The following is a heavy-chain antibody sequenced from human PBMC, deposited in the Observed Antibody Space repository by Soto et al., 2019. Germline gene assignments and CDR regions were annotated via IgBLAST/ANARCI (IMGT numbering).Heavy chain of an antibody. J-gene: IGHJ6*02. V-gene: IGHV4-4*07. CDR3: ARDDARTGPYDYDGMDV. CDR2: IYTSGIT. Sequence: QVQLQESGPGLVKPSETLSLTCTVSGGSISSYYWSLIRQPAGKGLEWSGRIYTSGITNYNPSLKSLVTMSVDTSENQFYLKISSVPADDTAVYYCARDDARTGPYDYDGMDVWCQGTTVTVSS. D-gene: IGHD1-1*01. CDR1: GGSISSYY.